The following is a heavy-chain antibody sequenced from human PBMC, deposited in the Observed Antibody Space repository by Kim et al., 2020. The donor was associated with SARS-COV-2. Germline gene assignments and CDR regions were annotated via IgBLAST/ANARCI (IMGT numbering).Heavy chain of an antibody. J-gene: IGHJ3*02. CDR3: AKDLEAAGRGAFDI. D-gene: IGHD6-13*01. CDR2: IYHSGST. Sequence: SETLSLTCAVSGGSISSSNWWSWVRQPPGKGLEWIGEIYHSGSTNYNPSLKSRVTISVDKSKNQFSLKLSSVTAADTAVYYCAKDLEAAGRGAFDIWGQGTMVTVSS. V-gene: IGHV4-4*02. CDR1: GGSISSSNW.